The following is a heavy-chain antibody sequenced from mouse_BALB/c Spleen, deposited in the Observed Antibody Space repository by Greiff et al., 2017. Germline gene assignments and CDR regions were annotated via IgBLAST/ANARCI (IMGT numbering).Heavy chain of an antibody. J-gene: IGHJ2*01. D-gene: IGHD3-2*02. CDR2: ILPGSGST. Sequence: QVQLQQSGAELMKPGASVKISCKATGYTFSSYWIEWVKQRPGHGLEWIGEILPGSGSTNYNEKFKGKATFTADTSSNTAYMQLSSLTSEDSAVYYCARSYSSHYFDYWGQGTTLTVSS. CDR1: GYTFSSYW. CDR3: ARSYSSHYFDY. V-gene: IGHV1-9*01.